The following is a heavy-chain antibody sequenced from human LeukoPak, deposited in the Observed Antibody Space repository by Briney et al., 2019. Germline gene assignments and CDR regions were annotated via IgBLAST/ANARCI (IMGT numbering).Heavy chain of an antibody. CDR3: ARLFTHAWEYRYGMDV. V-gene: IGHV4-39*02. Sequence: PSETLSLTCTVSGGSIRTDGSYWAWIRQPPGKGLEWIGSIYIDGITHYNSSLQSRVTLSIDTSKNHFSLRLTSVTAADTAVFYCARLFTHAWEYRYGMDVWGQGTAVTVSS. CDR1: GGSIRTDGSY. D-gene: IGHD1-26*01. CDR2: IYIDGIT. J-gene: IGHJ6*02.